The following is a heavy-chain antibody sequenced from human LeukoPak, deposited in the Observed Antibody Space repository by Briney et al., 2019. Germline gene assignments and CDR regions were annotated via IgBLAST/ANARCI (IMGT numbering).Heavy chain of an antibody. V-gene: IGHV1-18*04. Sequence: ASVKVSCKASGYTFTGYYMHWVRQTPGQGLEWMGRISGYNGNTKYAQKLQGRVTMTTDTSTSTAYMELRSLRSDDTAVYYCARVGPHRKMATTRYHFDYWGQGTLVTVSS. D-gene: IGHD5-24*01. J-gene: IGHJ4*02. CDR1: GYTFTGYY. CDR3: ARVGPHRKMATTRYHFDY. CDR2: ISGYNGNT.